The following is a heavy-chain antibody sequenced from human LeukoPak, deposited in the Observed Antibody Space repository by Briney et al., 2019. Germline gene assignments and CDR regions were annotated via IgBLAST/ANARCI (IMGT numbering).Heavy chain of an antibody. CDR3: ARESGDYYGMDV. J-gene: IGHJ6*02. V-gene: IGHV3-48*04. CDR1: GFTFSSYS. D-gene: IGHD3-3*01. Sequence: GGSLRLSCVASGFTFSSYSMSWVRQAPGKGLEWISYISSTSNTIYYADSVKGRFTISRDNAKNSLYLQMNSLRAEDTAVYYCARESGDYYGMDVWGQGTTVTVSS. CDR2: ISSTSNTI.